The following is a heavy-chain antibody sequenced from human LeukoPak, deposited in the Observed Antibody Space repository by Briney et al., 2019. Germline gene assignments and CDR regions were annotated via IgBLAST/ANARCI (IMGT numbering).Heavy chain of an antibody. CDR3: ARAVGATTGVYFDY. CDR1: GYTFTSYG. V-gene: IGHV1-18*01. D-gene: IGHD1-26*01. Sequence: WASVKVSCKASGYTFTSYGISWVRQAPGQGLEWMGWISAYNGNTNYAQKLQGRVTMTTDTSTSTAYMELRSLRSDDTAVYYCARAVGATTGVYFDYWGQGTLVTVSS. CDR2: ISAYNGNT. J-gene: IGHJ4*02.